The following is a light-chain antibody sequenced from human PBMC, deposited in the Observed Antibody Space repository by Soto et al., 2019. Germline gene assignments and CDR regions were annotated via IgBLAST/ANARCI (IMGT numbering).Light chain of an antibody. Sequence: SYELTQPPSVSVSPGQTARIPCSGDALPKQYAYWYQQKPGQAPVLVIYNDSERPSGIPERISGSSSGTTVTLTISGVQAEDEADYYCQSADSSGTDVVFGGGTKLTVL. V-gene: IGLV3-25*03. CDR2: NDS. CDR1: ALPKQY. CDR3: QSADSSGTDVV. J-gene: IGLJ2*01.